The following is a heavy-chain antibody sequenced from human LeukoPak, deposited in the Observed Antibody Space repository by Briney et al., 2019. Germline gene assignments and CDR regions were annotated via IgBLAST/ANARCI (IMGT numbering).Heavy chain of an antibody. Sequence: KTSETLSLTCAVYGGSFSGYYWSWIRQPPGKGLEWIGEINHSGSTNYNPSLKSRVTISVDTSKNQFSLKLSSVIAADTAVYYCARGRSSSWYYYYYGMDVWGQGTTVTVSS. J-gene: IGHJ6*02. CDR3: ARGRSSSWYYYYYGMDV. V-gene: IGHV4-34*01. D-gene: IGHD6-13*01. CDR1: GGSFSGYY. CDR2: INHSGST.